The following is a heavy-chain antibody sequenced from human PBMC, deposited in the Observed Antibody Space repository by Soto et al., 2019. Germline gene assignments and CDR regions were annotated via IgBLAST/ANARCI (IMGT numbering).Heavy chain of an antibody. CDR1: GFTFTSYR. D-gene: IGHD3-9*01. Sequence: QVQLVQSGAEVKKSGASVTVSCKASGFTFTSYRISWVRQAPGQGLEWVGWICGYNGNTRYVQKLEGRVSMTTDTSESTAYMELRSLRSDDTAVYYCAMGQYLDWLCGLHYWCQGTLVIVSS. CDR3: AMGQYLDWLCGLHY. CDR2: ICGYNGNT. V-gene: IGHV1-18*04. J-gene: IGHJ4*02.